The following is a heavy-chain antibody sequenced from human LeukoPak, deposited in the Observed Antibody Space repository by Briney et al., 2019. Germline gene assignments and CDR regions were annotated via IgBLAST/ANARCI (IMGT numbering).Heavy chain of an antibody. J-gene: IGHJ5*02. V-gene: IGHV3-13*04. CDR2: IGPADDT. CDR3: ARAPARWHNYFDL. D-gene: IGHD2-15*01. CDR1: GFTLRTFD. Sequence: GSLRLSCAAPGFTLRTFDMHWVRQVPGKGLEYVSHIGPADDTHYSDSVRGRFTISREDSGNFLYLQMNNLRAGDTAVYFCARAPARWHNYFDLWGQGTPVTVSS.